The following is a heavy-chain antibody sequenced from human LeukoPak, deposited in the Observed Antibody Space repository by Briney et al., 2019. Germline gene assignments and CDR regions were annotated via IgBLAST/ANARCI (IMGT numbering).Heavy chain of an antibody. J-gene: IGHJ5*02. CDR2: ISYDGSNK. CDR3: ARELPEYCSGGSCYWWFDP. Sequence: PGGSLRLSCAASGFTFSSYGMHWVRQAPGKGLEWVAVISYDGSNKYYADSVKGRFTISRDNSKNTLYLQMNSLRAEDTAVYYCARELPEYCSGGSCYWWFDPWGQGTLVTVSS. D-gene: IGHD2-15*01. CDR1: GFTFSSYG. V-gene: IGHV3-30*03.